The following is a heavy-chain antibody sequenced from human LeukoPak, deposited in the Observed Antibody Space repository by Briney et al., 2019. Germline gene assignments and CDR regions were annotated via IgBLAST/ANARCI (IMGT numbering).Heavy chain of an antibody. CDR3: ARGDLGYCSGGSCYLPFLFDY. D-gene: IGHD2-15*01. Sequence: SVKVSCKASEGTFSSYAISWVRQAPGQGLEWMGGIIPIFGTANYAQKFQGRVTITADESTSTAYMELSSLRSEDTAVYYCARGDLGYCSGGSCYLPFLFDYWGQGTLVTVSS. V-gene: IGHV1-69*13. CDR2: IIPIFGTA. CDR1: EGTFSSYA. J-gene: IGHJ4*02.